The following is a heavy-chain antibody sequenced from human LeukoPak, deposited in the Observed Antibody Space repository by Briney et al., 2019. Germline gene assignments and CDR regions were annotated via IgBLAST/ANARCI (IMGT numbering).Heavy chain of an antibody. D-gene: IGHD3-3*01. Sequence: SETLSLTCTVSGGSISSYYWSWIRQPPGKGLEWIGYIYYSGSTNYNPSLKGRVTISVNTSKNRFSLKLSSVTAADTAVYYCASGGGYDFGDWGQGTLVTVSS. CDR2: IYYSGST. CDR3: ASGGGYDFGD. V-gene: IGHV4-59*01. J-gene: IGHJ4*02. CDR1: GGSISSYY.